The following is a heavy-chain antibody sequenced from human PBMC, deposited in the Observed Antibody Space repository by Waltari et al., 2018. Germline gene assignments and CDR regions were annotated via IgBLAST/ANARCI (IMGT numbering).Heavy chain of an antibody. CDR2: IRHDEGT. V-gene: IGHV4-38-2*01. Sequence: QVQLQESGPGLVKPSETLSLTCAVSGHSVSSGYYWGWIREPPGKGLEWIGSIRHDEGTYYKPSLRSRVTISVDTSKNQFSLNLRSGTAADTAVYYCARGTATGTTDLAHWGQGALVTVSS. D-gene: IGHD1-1*01. CDR1: GHSVSSGYY. J-gene: IGHJ4*02. CDR3: ARGTATGTTDLAH.